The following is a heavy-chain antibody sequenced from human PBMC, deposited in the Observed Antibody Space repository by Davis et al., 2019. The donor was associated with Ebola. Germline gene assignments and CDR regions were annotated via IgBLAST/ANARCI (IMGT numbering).Heavy chain of an antibody. CDR1: GFTFNGAW. J-gene: IGHJ4*02. CDR3: TLVGASGRAY. CDR2: IKSKTDGGTT. V-gene: IGHV3-15*01. Sequence: GESLKISCVGSGFTFNGAWMSWVRQAPGKGLEWVGRIKSKTDGGTTDYAAPVKGRCTISRDDSKNTLYLEINSLKNEDTAMYYCTLVGASGRAYWGQGTLVTVSS. D-gene: IGHD1-26*01.